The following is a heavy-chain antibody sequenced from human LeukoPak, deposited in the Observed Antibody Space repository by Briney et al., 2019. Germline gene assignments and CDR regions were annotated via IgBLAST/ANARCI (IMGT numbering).Heavy chain of an antibody. D-gene: IGHD3-10*01. CDR1: GGSISSYY. V-gene: IGHV4-59*08. CDR3: ARELGGYLNWFDP. CDR2: IYYSGST. J-gene: IGHJ5*02. Sequence: SETLSLTCTVSGGSISSYYWSWIRQPPGKGLEWIGYIYYSGSTNYNPSLKSRVTISVDTSKNQFSLELSSVTAADTAVYYCARELGGYLNWFDPWGQGTLVTVSS.